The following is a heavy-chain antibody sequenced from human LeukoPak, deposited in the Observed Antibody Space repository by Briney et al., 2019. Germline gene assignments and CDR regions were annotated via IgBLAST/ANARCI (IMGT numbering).Heavy chain of an antibody. CDR2: IYYSGST. J-gene: IGHJ3*02. Sequence: SETLSLTCTVSGGSISSSSYYWGWIRQPPGKGLEWIGTIYYSGSTYYNPSLKSRVTISVDTSKNQFSLKLSSVTAADTAVYYCARDTSGSYYMRANAFDIWGQGTMVTVSS. CDR1: GGSISSSSYY. D-gene: IGHD1-26*01. V-gene: IGHV4-39*07. CDR3: ARDTSGSYYMRANAFDI.